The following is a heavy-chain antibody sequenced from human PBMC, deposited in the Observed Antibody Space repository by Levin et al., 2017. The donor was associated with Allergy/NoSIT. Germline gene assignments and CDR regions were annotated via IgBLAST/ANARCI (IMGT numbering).Heavy chain of an antibody. Sequence: PSETLSLTCAASGFTFSNVWMTWVRQAPGKGLEWVGRIKRKTDGGTTDYAAPVKDRFTISRDDSRNTLYLQMSSLKVEDTAVYYCTSTLGYWGQGTLVSVSS. CDR2: IKRKTDGGTT. D-gene: IGHD5/OR15-5a*01. J-gene: IGHJ4*02. V-gene: IGHV3-15*01. CDR1: GFTFSNVW. CDR3: TSTLGY.